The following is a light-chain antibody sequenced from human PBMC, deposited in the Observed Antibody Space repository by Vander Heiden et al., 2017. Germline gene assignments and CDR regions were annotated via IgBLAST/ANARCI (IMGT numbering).Light chain of an antibody. Sequence: QSVLTQPPSVSGAPGQRVTISFTGSSSNIGAGFDVHWYQQFSTTAPKLLIFGNNKRPSGVPDRVSGSKSGTSASLAIAGLQAEDEADYYCQSYDSTLSGYVFGTGTKVTVL. CDR3: QSYDSTLSGYV. J-gene: IGLJ1*01. CDR2: GNN. CDR1: SSNIGAGFD. V-gene: IGLV1-40*01.